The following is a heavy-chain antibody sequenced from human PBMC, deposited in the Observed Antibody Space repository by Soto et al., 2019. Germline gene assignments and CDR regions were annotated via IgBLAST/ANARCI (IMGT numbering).Heavy chain of an antibody. CDR1: GFTVSSNY. V-gene: IGHV3-53*02. CDR2: IYSGGST. J-gene: IGHJ3*02. Sequence: EVQLVETGGGLIQPGGSLRLSCAASGFTVSSNYMSWVRQAPGKGLEWVSVIYSGGSTYYADSVKGRFTISRDNSKNTLYLQMNSLRAEDTAVYYCARDFRGYYGSGSYYGIDAFDIWGQGTMVTVSS. D-gene: IGHD3-10*01. CDR3: ARDFRGYYGSGSYYGIDAFDI.